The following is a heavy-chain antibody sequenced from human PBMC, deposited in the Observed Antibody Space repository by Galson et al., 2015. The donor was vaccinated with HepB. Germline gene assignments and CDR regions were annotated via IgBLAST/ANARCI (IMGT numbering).Heavy chain of an antibody. CDR3: STGLTLVRELSHDGPQYSDY. V-gene: IGHV3-15*01. J-gene: IGHJ4*02. CDR1: GFTFNDAW. CDR2: IKTLSEGGPT. Sequence: SLRLSCATSGFTFNDAWMTWVRQAPGKGLEWVGRIKTLSEGGPTDYAAPVTGRFTISRDDSKSTLYLQMNNLRTEGTGFYFCSTGLTLVRELSHDGPQYSDYWGQGTLVTVSS. D-gene: IGHD3-10*01.